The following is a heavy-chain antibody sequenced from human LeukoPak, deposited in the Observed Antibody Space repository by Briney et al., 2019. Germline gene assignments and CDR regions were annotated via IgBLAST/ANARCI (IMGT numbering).Heavy chain of an antibody. CDR1: GFTLTSYA. D-gene: IGHD4-17*01. CDR2: LSCSGSTT. V-gene: IGHV3-23*01. Sequence: PGGSLRLSCAASGFTLTSYAMIGARRSPGKGREGVSTLSCSGSTTFYADYVKGRFTISRDNSKNTLYLQMNSLRADDKAVYYCAKTHYGDYVWNYFDYWGQGTLVTVSS. CDR3: AKTHYGDYVWNYFDY. J-gene: IGHJ4*02.